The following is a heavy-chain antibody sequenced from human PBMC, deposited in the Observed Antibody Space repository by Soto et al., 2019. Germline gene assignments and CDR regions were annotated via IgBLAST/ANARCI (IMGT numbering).Heavy chain of an antibody. CDR3: ARLGPYGSESYSFRYNWFDP. V-gene: IGHV3-53*01. J-gene: IGHJ5*02. CDR1: GFTVSSSH. Sequence: GGSLRLSCTTSGFTVSSSHMTWVRQAPGKGLEWVSVIYSGGSSYYAVSVQGRFTISRDNSKNTVYLQMNSLRGEDTAMYHCARLGPYGSESYSFRYNWFDPWGQGTQVTV. CDR2: IYSGGSS. D-gene: IGHD3-10*01.